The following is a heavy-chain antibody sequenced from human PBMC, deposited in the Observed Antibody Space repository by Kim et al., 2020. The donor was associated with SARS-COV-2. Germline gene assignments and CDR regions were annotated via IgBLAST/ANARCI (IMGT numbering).Heavy chain of an antibody. CDR3: AREGGYCSSTSCYEYYGMDV. D-gene: IGHD2-2*01. J-gene: IGHJ6*02. Sequence: RFTISRDNSKNTLYLQMNSLRAEDTAVYYCAREGGYCSSTSCYEYYGMDVWGQGTTVTVSS. V-gene: IGHV3-30*01.